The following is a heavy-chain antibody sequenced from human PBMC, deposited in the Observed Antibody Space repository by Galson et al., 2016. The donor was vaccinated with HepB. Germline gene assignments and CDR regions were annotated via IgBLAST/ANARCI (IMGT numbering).Heavy chain of an antibody. J-gene: IGHJ3*02. CDR3: ARQDYDILTGFHSPYNAFDI. CDR1: GYTFSSHW. Sequence: QSGAEVKKPGESLKISCKGSGYTFSSHWIGWLRQMPEKGLEWMGVIYPGDSDTRYSPSFQGQVPISVDKSISTAYLQWSSLKASDTAIYYCARQDYDILTGFHSPYNAFDIWGQGTEVTVSS. CDR2: IYPGDSDT. V-gene: IGHV5-51*01. D-gene: IGHD3-9*01.